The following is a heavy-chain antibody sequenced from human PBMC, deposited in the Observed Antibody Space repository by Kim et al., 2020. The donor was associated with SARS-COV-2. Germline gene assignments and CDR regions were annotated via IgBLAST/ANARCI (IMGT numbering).Heavy chain of an antibody. CDR1: GFTFSSYT. Sequence: GGSLRLSCAASGFTFSSYTMTWVRQAPGKGLEWVSGISDSGGGTYYADSVWGRFTISRDNSKSTLYLQMNSLRVEDTAVYYCAKGAYCGGECYRWSDPWGQGTLVTGSS. D-gene: IGHD2-21*01. V-gene: IGHV3-23*01. CDR3: AKGAYCGGECYRWSDP. CDR2: ISDSGGGT. J-gene: IGHJ5*02.